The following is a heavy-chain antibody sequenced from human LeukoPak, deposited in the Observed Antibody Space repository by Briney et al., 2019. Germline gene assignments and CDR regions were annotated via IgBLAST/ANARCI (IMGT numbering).Heavy chain of an antibody. D-gene: IGHD3-3*01. CDR2: INHSGST. Sequence: PSETLSLTCAVYGGSFSGYYWSWIRQPPGKGLEWIGEINHSGSTNYNPSLKSRVTISVGTSKNQFSLKLSSVTAADTAVYYCARRYDFWSGQSDYGMDVWGQGTTVTVSS. CDR1: GGSFSGYY. J-gene: IGHJ6*02. CDR3: ARRYDFWSGQSDYGMDV. V-gene: IGHV4-34*01.